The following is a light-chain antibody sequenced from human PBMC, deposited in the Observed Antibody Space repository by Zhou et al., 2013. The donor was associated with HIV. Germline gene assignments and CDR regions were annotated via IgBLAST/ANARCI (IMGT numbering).Light chain of an antibody. CDR3: LQDYNYPRT. Sequence: DIQMTQSPSTLSASIGDRVAVTCRASQNVSSWLAWYQQKPGKAPHLLIYGTSNLQSGVPSRFSGSGSGTEFTLTISSLQPEDFAIYYCLQDYNYPRTFGQGTKVEIK. CDR1: QNVSSW. CDR2: GTS. J-gene: IGKJ1*01. V-gene: IGKV1-5*01.